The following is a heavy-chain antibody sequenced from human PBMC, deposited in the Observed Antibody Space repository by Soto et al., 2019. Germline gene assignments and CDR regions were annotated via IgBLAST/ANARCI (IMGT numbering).Heavy chain of an antibody. CDR3: ARGGYYDFWRGYLTPGLYMDV. CDR1: GYTFTSYD. D-gene: IGHD3-3*01. Sequence: GASVKVSCKASGYTFTSYDINWVRQATGQGLEWMGWMNPNSGNTGYAQKFQGRVTMTRNTSISTAYMELSSLRSEDTAVYYCARGGYYDFWRGYLTPGLYMDVWGKGTTVTV. CDR2: MNPNSGNT. V-gene: IGHV1-8*01. J-gene: IGHJ6*03.